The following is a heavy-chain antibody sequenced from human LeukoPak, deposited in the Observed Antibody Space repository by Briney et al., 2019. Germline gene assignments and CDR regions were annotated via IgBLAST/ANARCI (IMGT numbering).Heavy chain of an antibody. J-gene: IGHJ4*02. Sequence: GGSLTLSCAASGFTFSNYAMSWVRQATGKGLEWVSGISGSGGSTYYADSVKGRFTISRDNSKNTLYLQMNSLRAEDTAVYYCAKGVIPAVDYWGQGTLVTVSS. V-gene: IGHV3-23*01. CDR1: GFTFSNYA. D-gene: IGHD2-2*01. CDR3: AKGVIPAVDY. CDR2: ISGSGGST.